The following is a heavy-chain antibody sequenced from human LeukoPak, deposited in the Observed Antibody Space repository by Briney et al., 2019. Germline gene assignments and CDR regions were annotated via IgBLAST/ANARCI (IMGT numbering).Heavy chain of an antibody. CDR3: AKVPPYYYDSSGYPLAHAFDI. Sequence: GGSLRLSCAASGFTFSSYAMSWVRQAPGKGLEWVSAISGSGGSTYYADSVKGRFTISRDNSKNTLYLQMNSLRAEDTAVYYCAKVPPYYYDSSGYPLAHAFDIWGQGTMVTVSS. V-gene: IGHV3-23*01. J-gene: IGHJ3*02. D-gene: IGHD3-22*01. CDR2: ISGSGGST. CDR1: GFTFSSYA.